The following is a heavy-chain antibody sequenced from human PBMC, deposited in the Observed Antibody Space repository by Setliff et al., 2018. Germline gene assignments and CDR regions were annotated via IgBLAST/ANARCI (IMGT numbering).Heavy chain of an antibody. Sequence: GGSLRLSCAASGFTFSSYSMNWVRQAPGKGLEWVSYISGSGGSTYYADSVKGRFTISRDNANHTLYLQMNSLRADDTAVYYCARLALTGYDSSGYYYALDYYYYMDVWGKGTTVTVSS. V-gene: IGHV3-48*01. CDR2: ISGSGGST. CDR1: GFTFSSYS. CDR3: ARLALTGYDSSGYYYALDYYYYMDV. D-gene: IGHD3-22*01. J-gene: IGHJ6*03.